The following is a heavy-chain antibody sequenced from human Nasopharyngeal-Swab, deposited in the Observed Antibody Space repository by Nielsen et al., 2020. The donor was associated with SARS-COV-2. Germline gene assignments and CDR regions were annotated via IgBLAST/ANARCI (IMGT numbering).Heavy chain of an antibody. Sequence: GGSLRLSCAASGFIFSAYWMNWVRQAPGKGLEWVGNIKQDGSEQYYVDSVKGRFTISRDNSKNTLYLQMNSLRAEDTAVYYCAKPHCSSTSCYKTYYYYMDVWGKGTTVTVSS. V-gene: IGHV3-7*01. J-gene: IGHJ6*03. CDR2: IKQDGSEQ. D-gene: IGHD2-2*02. CDR3: AKPHCSSTSCYKTYYYYMDV. CDR1: GFIFSAYW.